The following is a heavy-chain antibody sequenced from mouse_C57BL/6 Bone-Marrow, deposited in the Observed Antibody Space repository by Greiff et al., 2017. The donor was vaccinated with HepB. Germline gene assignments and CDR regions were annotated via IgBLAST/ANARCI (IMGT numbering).Heavy chain of an antibody. Sequence: VQLQQSGPELVKPGASVKISCKASGYAFSSSWMNWVKQRPGKGLEWIGRIYPGDGDTNYNGKFKGKATLTADKSSSTAYMQLSSLTSEDSAVYFCAPEFITTGYFDVWGTWTTVTVSS. V-gene: IGHV1-82*01. CDR1: GYAFSSSW. CDR3: APEFITTGYFDV. D-gene: IGHD1-1*01. J-gene: IGHJ1*03. CDR2: IYPGDGDT.